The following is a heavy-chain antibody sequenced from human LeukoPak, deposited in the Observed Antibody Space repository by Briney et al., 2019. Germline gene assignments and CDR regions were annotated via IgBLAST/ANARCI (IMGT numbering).Heavy chain of an antibody. J-gene: IGHJ4*02. D-gene: IGHD2-21*02. CDR3: TRAVVVTASDS. Sequence: PGGSLRLSCAASGFXFSSFWIHWVRQAPGKGLLWVSRINSDGSITTYADSVKGRFTISRDNAKNTVYLQLSSLRAEDTAVYYCTRAVVVTASDSWGQGTLVTVSS. CDR2: INSDGSIT. V-gene: IGHV3-74*01. CDR1: GFXFSSFW.